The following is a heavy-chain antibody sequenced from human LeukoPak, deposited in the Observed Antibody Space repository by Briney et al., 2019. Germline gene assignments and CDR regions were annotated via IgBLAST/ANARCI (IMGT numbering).Heavy chain of an antibody. J-gene: IGHJ4*02. V-gene: IGHV4-4*07. D-gene: IGHD4-23*01. CDR2: IYTSVST. CDR3: ARDQEPNYGGNSGTFDY. CDR1: GGSISSYY. Sequence: SETLSLTCTVSGGSISSYYWSWIRQPAGKGLEWIGRIYTSVSTNYHPTLKSRVTMSVDTSKNQFSLKLSSVTAADTAVYYCARDQEPNYGGNSGTFDYWGQGTLVTVSS.